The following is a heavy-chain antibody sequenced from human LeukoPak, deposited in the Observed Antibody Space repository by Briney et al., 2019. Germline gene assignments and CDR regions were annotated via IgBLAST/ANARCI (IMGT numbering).Heavy chain of an antibody. J-gene: IGHJ4*02. CDR1: GLTFSSYW. V-gene: IGHV3-7*01. Sequence: GGSLRLSCAASGLTFSSYWMSWVRQAPEKGLEWVAKIKPDGSEIYHVDSVQGRFTISRDNAQNTLYLQMNSLRAEDTAVYYCATSRFYLESWGQGTLVTVSS. CDR3: ATSRFYLES. CDR2: IKPDGSEI.